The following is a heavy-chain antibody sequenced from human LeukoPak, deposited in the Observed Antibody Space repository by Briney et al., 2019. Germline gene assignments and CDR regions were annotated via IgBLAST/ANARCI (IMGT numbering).Heavy chain of an antibody. Sequence: ASVKVSCKASGYTFTSYDINWVRQATGQGLEWMGWTNPNSGNTGYAQKFQGRVTMTRNTSISTAYMELSSLRSEDTAVYYCATYLSLDGGFDYWGQGTLVTVSS. J-gene: IGHJ4*02. D-gene: IGHD2-2*02. CDR3: ATYLSLDGGFDY. CDR1: GYTFTSYD. CDR2: TNPNSGNT. V-gene: IGHV1-8*01.